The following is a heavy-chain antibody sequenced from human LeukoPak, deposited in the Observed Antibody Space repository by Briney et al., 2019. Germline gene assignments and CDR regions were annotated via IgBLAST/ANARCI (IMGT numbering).Heavy chain of an antibody. D-gene: IGHD6-19*01. CDR3: ARGLGSTQWLVRYYYYYYYMDV. CDR2: MNPNSGNT. CDR1: GYTLTSYD. J-gene: IGHJ6*03. V-gene: IGHV1-8*01. Sequence: ASVKVSCKASGYTLTSYDINWVRQATGQGLEWMGWMNPNSGNTGYAQKFQGRVTMTRNTSISTAYMELSSLRSEDTAVYYCARGLGSTQWLVRYYYYYYYMDVWGKGTTVTVSS.